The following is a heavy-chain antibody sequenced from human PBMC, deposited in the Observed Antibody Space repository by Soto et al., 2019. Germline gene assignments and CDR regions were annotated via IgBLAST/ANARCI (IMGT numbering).Heavy chain of an antibody. CDR3: ARGGYGYETHGDFDY. J-gene: IGHJ4*01. V-gene: IGHV4-30-2*01. CDR2: IYHSGST. D-gene: IGHD5-18*01. Sequence: SETLSLTCAVSGGSISSGGYSWSWIRQPPGKGLEWIGYIYHSGSTYYNPSLKSRVPISVDRSKNQFSLKLSSVTAADTAVYYCARGGYGYETHGDFDYWGHGTMVTVSS. CDR1: GGSISSGGYS.